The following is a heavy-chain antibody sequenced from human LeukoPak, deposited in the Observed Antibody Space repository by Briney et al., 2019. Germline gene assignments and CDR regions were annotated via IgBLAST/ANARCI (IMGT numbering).Heavy chain of an antibody. J-gene: IGHJ1*01. CDR3: ARDRGSGWFPPFQH. CDR2: IKQDGSEK. Sequence: GGSLRLSCAASGFTFSSYWMSWVRQAPGKGLEWVANIKQDGSEKYYVDSVKGGFTISRDKAKNSLYLQMNSLSAEDTAVYYCARDRGSGWFPPFQHWGQGTLVTVSS. D-gene: IGHD6-19*01. V-gene: IGHV3-7*01. CDR1: GFTFSSYW.